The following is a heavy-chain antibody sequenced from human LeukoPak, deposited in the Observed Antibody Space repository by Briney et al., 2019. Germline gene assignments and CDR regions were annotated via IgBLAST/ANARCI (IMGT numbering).Heavy chain of an antibody. CDR1: GGTFSSYA. Sequence: SVKVSCKASGGTFSSYAISWVRQAPGQGLEWMGGIIPIFGTANYAQKFQGRVTITADKSTSTAYMELSSLRSEDTAVYYCARRPSSGWYYYYYMDVWGKGTTVTISS. CDR2: IIPIFGTA. J-gene: IGHJ6*03. V-gene: IGHV1-69*06. CDR3: ARRPSSGWYYYYYMDV. D-gene: IGHD6-19*01.